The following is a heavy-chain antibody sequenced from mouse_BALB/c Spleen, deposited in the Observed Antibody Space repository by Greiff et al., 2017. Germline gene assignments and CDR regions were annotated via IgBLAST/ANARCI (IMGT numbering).Heavy chain of an antibody. CDR1: GFSLTSYG. D-gene: IGHD1-1*01. CDR2: IWSGGST. CDR3: ARNCYGSSYYAMDY. V-gene: IGHV2-2*02. J-gene: IGHJ4*01. Sequence: VMLVESGPGLVQPSQSLSITCTVSGFSLTSYGVHWVRQSPGKGLEWLGVIWSGGSTDYNAAFISRLSISKDNSKSQVFFKMNSLQANDTAIYYCARNCYGSSYYAMDYWGQGTSVTVSS.